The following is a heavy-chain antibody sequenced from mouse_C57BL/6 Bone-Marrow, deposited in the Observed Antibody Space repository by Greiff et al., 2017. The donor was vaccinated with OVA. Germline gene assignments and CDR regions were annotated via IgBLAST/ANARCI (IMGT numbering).Heavy chain of an antibody. V-gene: IGHV1-15*01. CDR3: TRDYDSYFDY. Sequence: VQLQQSGAELVRPGASVTLSCKASGYTFTDYEMHWVKQTPVHGLEWIGAIDPETGGTAYNQKFKGKAILTADKSSSTAYMELRSLTSEDSAVYYCTRDYDSYFDYWGQGTTLTVSS. J-gene: IGHJ2*01. CDR1: GYTFTDYE. D-gene: IGHD2-4*01. CDR2: IDPETGGT.